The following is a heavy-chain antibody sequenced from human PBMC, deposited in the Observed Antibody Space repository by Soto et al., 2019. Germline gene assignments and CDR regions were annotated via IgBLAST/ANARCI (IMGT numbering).Heavy chain of an antibody. CDR1: GGSFSGYY. V-gene: IGHV4-34*01. D-gene: IGHD3-3*01. CDR2: INHSGST. Sequence: QVQLQQWGAGLLKPSETLSLTCAVYGGSFSGYYWSWIRQPPGKGLEWIGEINHSGSTNYNPSLKSRVTISVCTSKNQFSLKLSSVTAADTAVYYCARGRYDFWSGYYSPLGWFDPWGQGTLVTVSS. CDR3: ARGRYDFWSGYYSPLGWFDP. J-gene: IGHJ5*02.